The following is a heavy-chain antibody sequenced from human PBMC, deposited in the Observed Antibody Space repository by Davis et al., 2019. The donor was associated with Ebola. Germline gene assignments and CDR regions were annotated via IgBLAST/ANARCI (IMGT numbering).Heavy chain of an antibody. D-gene: IGHD6-13*01. CDR2: IYPGVYPGGSNP. J-gene: IGHJ3*02. V-gene: IGHV5-51*01. Sequence: GESLKISCQGSGYNFAFYWIAWVRQMPGRGLEWMGIIYPGVYPGGSNPEYSPSFQGQVTISVDKSISTAYLQLNSLKASDTAIYYCARPKYSSSLYDAFDIWGQGTQVIVSS. CDR1: GYNFAFYW. CDR3: ARPKYSSSLYDAFDI.